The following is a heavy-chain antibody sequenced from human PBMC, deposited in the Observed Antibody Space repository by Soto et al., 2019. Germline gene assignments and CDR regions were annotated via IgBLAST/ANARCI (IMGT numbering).Heavy chain of an antibody. D-gene: IGHD3-22*01. CDR1: GGSISSYY. J-gene: IGHJ4*02. CDR2: IYYSGST. V-gene: IGHV4-59*12. Sequence: SETLSLTCTVSGGSISSYYWSWIRQPPGKGLEWIGYIYYSGSTNYNPSLKSRVTISVDTSKNQFSLKLSSVTAADTAVYYCARGPFSYYYDSSGYYQTFGYFDYWGQGTLVTVSS. CDR3: ARGPFSYYYDSSGYYQTFGYFDY.